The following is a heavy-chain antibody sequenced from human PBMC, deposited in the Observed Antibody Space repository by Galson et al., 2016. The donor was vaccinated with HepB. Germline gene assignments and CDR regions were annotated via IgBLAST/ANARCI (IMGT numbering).Heavy chain of an antibody. CDR1: GYTFTNYG. V-gene: IGHV1-18*01. Sequence: SVKVSCKASGYTFTNYGISWVRQAPGQGLEWMAWINPYRGDTTYAQNFQGRVTMTTDTSTTTVYMDLRSLRSDDTAVYYCAREGREKSRGYFDPYYYYGMDVWGQGTTVTVSS. CDR3: AREGREKSRGYFDPYYYYGMDV. D-gene: IGHD3-9*01. CDR2: INPYRGDT. J-gene: IGHJ6*02.